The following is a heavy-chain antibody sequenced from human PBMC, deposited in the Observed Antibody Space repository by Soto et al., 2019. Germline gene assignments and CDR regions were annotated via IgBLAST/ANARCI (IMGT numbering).Heavy chain of an antibody. CDR3: ARLIAVAGTQVGWFDP. D-gene: IGHD6-19*01. V-gene: IGHV1-69*01. CDR2: IIPIFGTA. Sequence: QVQLVQSGAEVKKPGSSMKVSCKASGGTFSSYAISWVRQAPGQGLEWMGGIIPIFGTANYAQKFQGRVTITADESTSTAYMELSSLRSEDTAVYYCARLIAVAGTQVGWFDPWGQGTLVTVSS. CDR1: GGTFSSYA. J-gene: IGHJ5*02.